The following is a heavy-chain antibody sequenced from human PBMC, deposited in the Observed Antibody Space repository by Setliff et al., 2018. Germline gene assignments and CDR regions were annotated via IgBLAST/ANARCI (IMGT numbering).Heavy chain of an antibody. D-gene: IGHD4-17*01. CDR1: GDSLTSGPYY. V-gene: IGHV4-61*09. J-gene: IGHJ4*02. CDR3: ARGRLLYVGDSHYFDI. Sequence: LSLTCTVSGDSLTSGPYYWTWVRQPAGKGLEWIGHIYSEGTTNYSPSLRSRVTISSDTSKNQFSLQLNSVTATDTAVYYCARGRLLYVGDSHYFDIWGQGTLGTVSS. CDR2: IYSEGTT.